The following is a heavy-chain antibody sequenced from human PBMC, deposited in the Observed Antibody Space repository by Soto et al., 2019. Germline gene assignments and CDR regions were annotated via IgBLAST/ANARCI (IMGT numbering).Heavy chain of an antibody. Sequence: EAQLVESGGGSVNPGGSLRLSCAASGFTFSDAWMAWVRQAPGRGLEWVGLIKTQTDGEATDFAAPVKGRFTISRDNTKNTLDLQMNRMRTEDTAVYYCATPSGRYIPYWGRGTLVTVSS. CDR1: GFTFSDAW. V-gene: IGHV3-15*01. J-gene: IGHJ4*02. D-gene: IGHD1-26*01. CDR3: ATPSGRYIPY. CDR2: IKTQTDGEAT.